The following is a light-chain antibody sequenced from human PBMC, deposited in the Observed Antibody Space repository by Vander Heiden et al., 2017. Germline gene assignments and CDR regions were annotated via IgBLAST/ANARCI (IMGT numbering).Light chain of an antibody. CDR3: QQYDNLPLT. CDR1: QDISNY. Sequence: IQMTQSPSSLSASVGDRVTITCQASQDISNYLNWYQQKPGKAPKLLIYDASNLETGVPSRFSGSRSGTDFTFTISSLQPEDIATYYCQQYDNLPLTFGGGTRVEIK. V-gene: IGKV1-33*01. J-gene: IGKJ4*01. CDR2: DAS.